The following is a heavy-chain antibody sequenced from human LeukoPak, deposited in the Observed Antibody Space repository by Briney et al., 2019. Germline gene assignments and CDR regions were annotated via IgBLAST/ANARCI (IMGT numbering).Heavy chain of an antibody. V-gene: IGHV3-11*01. J-gene: IGHJ5*02. CDR3: ARVGRYDILTPSNWFDP. Sequence: GGSLRLSCAASGFTFSDYYMSWIRQAPGKGLEWVSYISSSGSTIYYADSVKGRFTISRDNAKNSLYLQMNSLRAEDTAVYYCARVGRYDILTPSNWFDPWGQGTLVTVSS. CDR2: ISSSGSTI. CDR1: GFTFSDYY. D-gene: IGHD3-9*01.